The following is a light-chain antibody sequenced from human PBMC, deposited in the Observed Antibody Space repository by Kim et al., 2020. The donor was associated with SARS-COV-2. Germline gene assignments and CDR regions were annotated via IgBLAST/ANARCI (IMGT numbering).Light chain of an antibody. CDR3: YSYAGSKNYVG. CDR1: SSDNGSNNH. V-gene: IGLV2-11*01. Sequence: SVTITCTGTSSDNGSNNHVASYHHHPGKAATILIIEGGKRRSWGPDSFSGAKSGGTAALTTSGRQEDDEADDYCYSYAGSKNYVGFGGGTQLTVL. J-gene: IGLJ2*01. CDR2: EGG.